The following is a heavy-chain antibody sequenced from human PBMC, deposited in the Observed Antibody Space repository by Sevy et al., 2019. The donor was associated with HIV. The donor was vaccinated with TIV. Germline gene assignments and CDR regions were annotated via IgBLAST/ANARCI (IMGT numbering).Heavy chain of an antibody. D-gene: IGHD4-4*01. Sequence: GGSLRLSCAASGFTFSSYSMNWVRQAPGKGLEWVSYISSSSSTIYYADSVKGRFTISRDNAKNSLYLQMNSLRAEDTAVYYCARAPRHDYSIYGMDVWGQGPTVTVSS. V-gene: IGHV3-48*01. CDR3: ARAPRHDYSIYGMDV. J-gene: IGHJ6*02. CDR2: ISSSSSTI. CDR1: GFTFSSYS.